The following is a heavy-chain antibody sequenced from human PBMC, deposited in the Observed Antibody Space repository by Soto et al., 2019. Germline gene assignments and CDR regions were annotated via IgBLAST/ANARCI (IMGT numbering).Heavy chain of an antibody. J-gene: IGHJ4*02. Sequence: PSETLSLTCAVSGFSISSGYYWGWIRQPPGKGLELFGSMYYSGTTYYNPSLKSRVAISVDTSKNKFSLKLKTVTAADTAVYYCARAWYRDGYTGGYFDYWGQGTLVTVSS. D-gene: IGHD1-26*01. CDR1: GFSISSGYY. CDR2: MYYSGTT. V-gene: IGHV4-38-2*01. CDR3: ARAWYRDGYTGGYFDY.